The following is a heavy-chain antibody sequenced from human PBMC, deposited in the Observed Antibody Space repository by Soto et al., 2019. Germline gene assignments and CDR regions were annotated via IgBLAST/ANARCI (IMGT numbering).Heavy chain of an antibody. CDR3: ARHSRTPSGGMDV. J-gene: IGHJ6*02. V-gene: IGHV4-30-4*01. CDR2: IYYSAST. CDR1: GGFINSGDYH. Sequence: PSETLSLTCTVSGGFINSGDYHWTWIRQFPGKGLEWIGGIYYSASTYYNPALVSRITISLDTSKNQFSLKLTSVTAADTAVYYCARHSRTPSGGMDVWGQGTTVTVSS.